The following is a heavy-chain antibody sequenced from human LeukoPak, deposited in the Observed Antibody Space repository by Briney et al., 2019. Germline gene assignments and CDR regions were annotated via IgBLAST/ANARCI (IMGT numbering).Heavy chain of an antibody. V-gene: IGHV3-7*01. Sequence: GGTLRLSCAASGFMFSNYGMSWVRQAPGKGLEWVANIRQDGSDKYYVDSVKGRFTISRDSAKNSLFLQMSSLRAEDTAVYYCTRDGQASYNYYMDVWGKGTTVTISS. CDR2: IRQDGSDK. D-gene: IGHD3/OR15-3a*01. CDR1: GFMFSNYG. CDR3: TRDGQASYNYYMDV. J-gene: IGHJ6*03.